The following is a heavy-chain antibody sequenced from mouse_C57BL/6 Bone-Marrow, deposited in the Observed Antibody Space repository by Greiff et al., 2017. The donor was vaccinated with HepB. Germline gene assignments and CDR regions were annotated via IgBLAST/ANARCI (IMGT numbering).Heavy chain of an antibody. Sequence: QVQLKESGSELRSPGSSVKLSCKDFDSEVFPIAYMSWVRQKPGHGFEWIGGILPSIGRTIYGEKFEDKATLDADTLSNTAYLELNSLTSEDSAIYYCARGGYYWYFDVWGTGTTVTVSS. D-gene: IGHD2-2*01. CDR1: DSEVFPIAY. J-gene: IGHJ1*03. V-gene: IGHV15-2*01. CDR3: ARGGYYWYFDV. CDR2: ILPSIGRT.